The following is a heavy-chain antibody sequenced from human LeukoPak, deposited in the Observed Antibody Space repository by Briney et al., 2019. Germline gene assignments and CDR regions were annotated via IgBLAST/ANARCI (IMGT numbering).Heavy chain of an antibody. V-gene: IGHV3-7*01. J-gene: IGHJ6*03. D-gene: IGHD3-10*01. Sequence: GGSLRLSCAASGFTFSSYWRSWVRQAPGKGLEWVANIKQDGSEKYYVDSVKGRFTISRDNAKNSLYLQMNSLRAEDTAVYYCARDHGAAGAYYMDVWGKGTTVTVSS. CDR2: IKQDGSEK. CDR1: GFTFSSYW. CDR3: ARDHGAAGAYYMDV.